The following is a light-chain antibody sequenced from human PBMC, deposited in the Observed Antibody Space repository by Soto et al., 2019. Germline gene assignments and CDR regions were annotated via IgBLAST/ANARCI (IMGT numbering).Light chain of an antibody. Sequence: EIVMTQSPATLSVSPGERATLSCRASQSVSSNLAWYQQKPGQAPRLLIYGASTRATGIPARFSGSGSGTEFTLTISSLQSEDFAVYYCQQGTFGQGTKVDI. V-gene: IGKV3-15*01. CDR3: QQGT. CDR2: GAS. J-gene: IGKJ1*01. CDR1: QSVSSN.